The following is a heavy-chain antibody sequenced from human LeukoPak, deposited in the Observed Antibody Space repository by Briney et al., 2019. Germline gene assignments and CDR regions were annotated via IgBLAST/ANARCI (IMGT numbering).Heavy chain of an antibody. Sequence: PPGGSLRLSCAASGFTFSSYSMNWVRQAPGKGLEWVSYISSSSSTIYYADSVKGRFTISRDNAKNSLYLQMNSLRAEDTAVYYCAREKTVMTTTLFDYWGQGTQVTVSS. D-gene: IGHD4-11*01. J-gene: IGHJ4*02. V-gene: IGHV3-48*01. CDR3: AREKTVMTTTLFDY. CDR1: GFTFSSYS. CDR2: ISSSSSTI.